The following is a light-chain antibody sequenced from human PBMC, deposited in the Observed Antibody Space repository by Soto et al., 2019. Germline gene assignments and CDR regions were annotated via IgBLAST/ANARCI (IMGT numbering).Light chain of an antibody. CDR1: SSDVGGYNY. CDR3: SSYAGSNNVV. J-gene: IGLJ2*01. V-gene: IGLV2-8*01. CDR2: EVN. Sequence: QAVLTQPPSASGSPGQSVTISCTGTSSDVGGYNYVSWHQQHPGKAPKLLIYEVNQRPSGVPDRFSGSKSGNTASLTVSGLQAEDEADYYCSSYAGSNNVVFGGGTKLTVL.